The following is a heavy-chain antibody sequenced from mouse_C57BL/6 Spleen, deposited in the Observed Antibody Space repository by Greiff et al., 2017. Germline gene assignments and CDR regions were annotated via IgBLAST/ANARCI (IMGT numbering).Heavy chain of an antibody. CDR3: ARGRGFYYDYKFAY. Sequence: DVKLQESGPGLVKPSQSLSLTCSVTGYSITSGYYWNWIRQFPGNKLEWMGYISYDGSNNYNPSLKNRISITRDTSKNQFFLKLNSVTTEDTATYYCARGRGFYYDYKFAYWGQGTLVTVSA. V-gene: IGHV3-6*01. CDR2: ISYDGSN. CDR1: GYSITSGYY. J-gene: IGHJ3*01. D-gene: IGHD2-4*01.